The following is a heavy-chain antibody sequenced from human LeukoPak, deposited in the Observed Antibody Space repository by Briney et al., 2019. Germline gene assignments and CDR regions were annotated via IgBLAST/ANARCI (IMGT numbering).Heavy chain of an antibody. D-gene: IGHD6-19*01. CDR1: GFTFSSYS. CDR3: ARDEYSSGWKQAFDI. J-gene: IGHJ3*02. Sequence: GGSLRLSCAASGFTFSSYSMNWVRQAPGKGLEWVSSIGSSSSYIYYADSVKGRFTISRDNAKNSLYLQMNSLRAEDTAVYYCARDEYSSGWKQAFDIWGQGTMVTVSS. CDR2: IGSSSSYI. V-gene: IGHV3-21*04.